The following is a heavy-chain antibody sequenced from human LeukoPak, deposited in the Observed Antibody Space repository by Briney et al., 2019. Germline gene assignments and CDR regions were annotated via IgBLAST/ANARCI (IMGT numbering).Heavy chain of an antibody. J-gene: IGHJ5*02. D-gene: IGHD2-15*01. V-gene: IGHV4-39*07. CDR1: GGSISSSSYY. Sequence: SEILSLTCTVSGGSISSSSYYWGWIRQPPGKGLEWIGSIYYSGSTYYNPSLKSRVTISVDTSKNQFSLKLSSVTAADTAVYYCARARTVPATQKLGYCSGGSCLGVFNWFDPWGQGTLVTVSS. CDR2: IYYSGST. CDR3: ARARTVPATQKLGYCSGGSCLGVFNWFDP.